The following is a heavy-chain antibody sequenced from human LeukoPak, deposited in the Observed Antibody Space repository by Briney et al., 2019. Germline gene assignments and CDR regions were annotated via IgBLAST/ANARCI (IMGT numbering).Heavy chain of an antibody. CDR2: ISGSGGST. V-gene: IGHV3-23*01. Sequence: GGSLRLSCAASGFTFSSYAMSWVRQAPGKGLEWVSAISGSGGSTYYADSVKGRFTISRDSSKNTLYFQMNTLRAEDTAVYYCARGADRETTYSQIDYWGQGTLVTVSS. CDR3: ARGADRETTYSQIDY. J-gene: IGHJ4*02. D-gene: IGHD6-13*01. CDR1: GFTFSSYA.